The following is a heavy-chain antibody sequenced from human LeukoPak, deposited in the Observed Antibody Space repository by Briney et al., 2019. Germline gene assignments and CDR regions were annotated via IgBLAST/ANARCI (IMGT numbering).Heavy chain of an antibody. CDR2: ISAYNGNT. CDR1: GYTFTSYG. CDR3: ARGGTWTLAAAGIGGWFDP. J-gene: IGHJ5*02. D-gene: IGHD6-13*01. V-gene: IGHV1-18*01. Sequence: ASVKVSCKASGYTFTSYGISWLRQAPGQGLEWMGWISAYNGNTNYAQKLQGRVTMTTDTSTSTAYMELRSLRSDDTAVYYCARGGTWTLAAAGIGGWFDPWGQGTLVTVSS.